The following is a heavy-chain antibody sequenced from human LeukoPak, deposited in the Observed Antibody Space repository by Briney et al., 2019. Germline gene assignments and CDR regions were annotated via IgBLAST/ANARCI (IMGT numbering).Heavy chain of an antibody. J-gene: IGHJ4*02. V-gene: IGHV3-7*01. Sequence: GGSLRLSCVASGFSFRSYWTACGRQAPGEGLGWVANIKYEGTHKFYAVSVKGRFTISRDNAKNSLFLERNGLRADDTAVSACASSHDSGNDWGQGTLVTASS. CDR2: IKYEGTHK. CDR3: ASSHDSGND. D-gene: IGHD3-22*01. CDR1: GFSFRSYW.